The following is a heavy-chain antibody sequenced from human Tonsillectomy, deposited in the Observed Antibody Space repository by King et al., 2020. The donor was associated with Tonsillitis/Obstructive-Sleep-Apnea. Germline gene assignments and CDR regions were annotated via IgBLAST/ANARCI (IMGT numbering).Heavy chain of an antibody. V-gene: IGHV3-23*04. Sequence: VQLVESGGGLVQPGGSLRLSCVASGFTFSSYAMSWVRQAPGKGLEWVSGIRGSGGSTYYADSVKGRFTISRDNSKNTLYLQMNTLRAEDTAVYFCAKEDDIVLVPAAMLDYWGQGTLVTVSS. CDR2: IRGSGGST. CDR1: GFTFSSYA. J-gene: IGHJ4*02. CDR3: AKEDDIVLVPAAMLDY. D-gene: IGHD2-2*01.